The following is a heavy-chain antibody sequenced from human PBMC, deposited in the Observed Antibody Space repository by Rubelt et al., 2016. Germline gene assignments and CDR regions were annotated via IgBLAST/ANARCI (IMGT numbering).Heavy chain of an antibody. J-gene: IGHJ2*01. CDR1: GYTFTSYG. D-gene: IGHD6-6*01. Sequence: QVQLVQSGAEVKKPGASVKVSCKASGYTFTSYGISWVRQAPGQGLEWIGWISAYNGNTNYAQKRQCRGTMTTETSTSTAYMELRSLRSDDTAVYYCARDRIRIAARQGWYFDLWGRGTLVTVSS. CDR2: ISAYNGNT. CDR3: ARDRIRIAARQGWYFDL. V-gene: IGHV1-18*01.